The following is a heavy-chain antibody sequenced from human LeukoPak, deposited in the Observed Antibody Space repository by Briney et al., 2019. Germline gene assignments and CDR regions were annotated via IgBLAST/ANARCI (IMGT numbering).Heavy chain of an antibody. CDR2: INPSGGST. CDR1: GYTFTSYY. J-gene: IGHJ4*02. D-gene: IGHD3-22*01. CDR3: ARAVAVGNYYDSSGYYDY. V-gene: IGHV1-46*01. Sequence: GASAKVSCKASGYTFTSYYMHWVRQAPGQGLEWMGIINPSGGSTSYAQKFQGRVTMTRDTSTSTVYMELSSLRSEDTAVYYCARAVAVGNYYDSSGYYDYWGQGTLVTVSS.